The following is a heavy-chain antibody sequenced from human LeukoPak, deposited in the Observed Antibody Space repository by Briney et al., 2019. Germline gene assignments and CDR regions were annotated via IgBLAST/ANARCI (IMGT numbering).Heavy chain of an antibody. Sequence: PGGSLRLSCAASGFTFSSYSMNWVRQAPGKGLEWVAVIWYDGSNKYYADSVKGRFTISRDNSKNTLYLQMNSLRAEDTAVYYCASGGFGDYQEYFQHWGQGTLVTVSS. CDR1: GFTFSSYS. CDR3: ASGGFGDYQEYFQH. J-gene: IGHJ1*01. D-gene: IGHD4-17*01. CDR2: IWYDGSNK. V-gene: IGHV3-33*08.